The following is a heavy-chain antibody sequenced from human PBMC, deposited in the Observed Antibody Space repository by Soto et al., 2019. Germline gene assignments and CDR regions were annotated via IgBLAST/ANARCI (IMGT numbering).Heavy chain of an antibody. V-gene: IGHV6-1*01. Sequence: PIAGDRVSSNSAAWNWIRQSPSRGLEWLGRTYYRSKWYNDYAVSVKSRITINPDTSKNQFSLQLNSVTPEDTAVYYCARDAEGYRSYYYYGMDVWGQGTTVTSP. CDR2: TYYRSKWYN. D-gene: IGHD1-1*01. CDR1: GDRVSSNSAA. CDR3: ARDAEGYRSYYYYGMDV. J-gene: IGHJ6*02.